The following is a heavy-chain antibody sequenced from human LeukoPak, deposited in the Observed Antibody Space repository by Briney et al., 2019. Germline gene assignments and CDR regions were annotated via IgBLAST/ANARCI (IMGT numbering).Heavy chain of an antibody. V-gene: IGHV4-59*01. J-gene: IGHJ5*02. Sequence: PSETLSLTCTVSDGSISDSYWSWIRQSPGKGLEWVGYIFYTGFTHYNPSLESRVTISVDTSKNQFSLRLNSVTAADTAVYYCAEDAYGGNSWGWFDPWGQGTLVTVSS. D-gene: IGHD4-23*01. CDR1: DGSISDSY. CDR2: IFYTGFT. CDR3: AEDAYGGNSWGWFDP.